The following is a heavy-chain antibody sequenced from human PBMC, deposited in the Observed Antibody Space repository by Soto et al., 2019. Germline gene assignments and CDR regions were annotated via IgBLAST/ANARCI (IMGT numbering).Heavy chain of an antibody. CDR3: ARQGTYYDFCSGYQFDY. V-gene: IGHV1-69*06. D-gene: IGHD3-3*01. Sequence: SVKVSCKASGGTFSSYAISWVRQAPGQGLEWMGGIIPIFGTANYAQKFQGRVTITADKSTSTAYMELSSLRSEDTAVYYCARQGTYYDFCSGYQFDYWGQGTLVTVSS. CDR2: IIPIFGTA. J-gene: IGHJ4*02. CDR1: GGTFSSYA.